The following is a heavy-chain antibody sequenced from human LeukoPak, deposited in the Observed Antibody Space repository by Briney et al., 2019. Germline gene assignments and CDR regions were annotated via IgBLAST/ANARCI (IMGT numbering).Heavy chain of an antibody. V-gene: IGHV3-30*03. CDR2: ISYDGSNK. Sequence: GGSLRLSCAASGFTFSTYGMHWVRQAPGKGLEWVAVISYDGSNKYYADSVKGRFTISRDNSENTLYLQMNSLRAEDTAVYYCARAEVVEGQMAFDYWGQGTLVTVSS. J-gene: IGHJ4*02. CDR3: ARAEVVEGQMAFDY. D-gene: IGHD3-22*01. CDR1: GFTFSTYG.